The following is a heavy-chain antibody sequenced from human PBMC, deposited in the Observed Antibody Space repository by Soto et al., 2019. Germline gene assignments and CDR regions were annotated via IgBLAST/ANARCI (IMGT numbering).Heavy chain of an antibody. Sequence: QVQLVQSGAEVKKPGASVKVSCKASGYTFTSYGISWVRQAPGQGREWMGWISAYNGNTNYAQKLQGRVTMTTDTSTSTAYMELRSLRSDDTAVYYCARVPSPDGWYPYGMDVWGQGTTVTVSS. J-gene: IGHJ6*02. CDR3: ARVPSPDGWYPYGMDV. V-gene: IGHV1-18*01. CDR2: ISAYNGNT. CDR1: GYTFTSYG. D-gene: IGHD6-19*01.